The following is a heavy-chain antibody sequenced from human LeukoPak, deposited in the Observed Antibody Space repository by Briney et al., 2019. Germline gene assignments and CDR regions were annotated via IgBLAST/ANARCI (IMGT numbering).Heavy chain of an antibody. CDR3: ARASTWTDAFDI. CDR1: GFTFSSYS. J-gene: IGHJ3*02. Sequence: GGSLRLSCAASGFTFSSYSMNWVRQAPGKGLEWVSSISSSSSYIYCADSVKGRFTISRDNAKNSLYLQMNSLRAEDTAVYYCARASTWTDAFDIWGQGTMVTVSS. CDR2: ISSSSSYI. V-gene: IGHV3-21*01. D-gene: IGHD3/OR15-3a*01.